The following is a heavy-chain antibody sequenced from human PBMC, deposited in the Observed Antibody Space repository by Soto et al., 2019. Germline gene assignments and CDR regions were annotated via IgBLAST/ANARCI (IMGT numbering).Heavy chain of an antibody. J-gene: IGHJ4*02. V-gene: IGHV5-10-1*01. CDR2: IDPSDSQT. Sequence: HGESLKICCKGSGYSFAGYWITWVRQKPGKGLEWMGRIDPSDSQTYYSPSFRGHVTISVTKSITTVFLQWSSLRASDTAMYYCARQIYDSDTGPNFQYYFDSWGQGTPVTVSS. CDR3: ARQIYDSDTGPNFQYYFDS. D-gene: IGHD3-22*01. CDR1: GYSFAGYW.